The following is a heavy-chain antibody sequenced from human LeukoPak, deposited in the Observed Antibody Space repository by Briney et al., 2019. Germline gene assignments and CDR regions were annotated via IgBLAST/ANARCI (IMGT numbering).Heavy chain of an antibody. CDR2: ISYDGSNK. J-gene: IGHJ4*02. CDR1: GFTFSSYA. Sequence: GSLRLSCAASGFTFSSYAMHWVRQAPGKGLEWVAVISYDGSNKYYADSVKGRFTISRDNSKNTLYLQMNSLRAGDTAVYYCARDHRGVRDYFDYWGQGTLVTVSS. D-gene: IGHD3-10*01. CDR3: ARDHRGVRDYFDY. V-gene: IGHV3-30-3*01.